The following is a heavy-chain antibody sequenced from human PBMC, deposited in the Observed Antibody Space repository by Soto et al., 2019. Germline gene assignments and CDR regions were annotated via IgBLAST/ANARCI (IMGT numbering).Heavy chain of an antibody. CDR3: ARAGGTTVTGLWHFDS. CDR1: GFTFNTYS. J-gene: IGHJ4*02. V-gene: IGHV3-33*01. D-gene: IGHD4-17*01. CDR2: IWYDGTQK. Sequence: VTLSSEASGFTFNTYSMHWVRQPPGKGLEWLAAIWYDGTQKYYADSVKGRFIISRDNSKKTLYLEMNSLRAEDTAVYYCARAGGTTVTGLWHFDSWGQGTLVNVSS.